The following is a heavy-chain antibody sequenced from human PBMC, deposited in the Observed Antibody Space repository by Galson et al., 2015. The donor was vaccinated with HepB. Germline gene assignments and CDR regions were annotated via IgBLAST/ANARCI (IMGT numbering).Heavy chain of an antibody. D-gene: IGHD4-17*01. CDR1: GFTFSSYA. V-gene: IGHV3-64D*06. CDR2: ISSNGGST. Sequence: SLRLSCAASGFTFSSYAMHWVRQAPGKGLEYVSAISSNGGSTYYADSVKGRFTISRDNSKNTLYLQMSSLRAEDTAVYYCVKDGRTVTTGGTFDYWGQGTLVTVSS. CDR3: VKDGRTVTTGGTFDY. J-gene: IGHJ4*02.